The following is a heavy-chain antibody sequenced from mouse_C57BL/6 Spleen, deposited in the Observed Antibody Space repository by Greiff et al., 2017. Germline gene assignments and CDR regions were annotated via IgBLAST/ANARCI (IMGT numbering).Heavy chain of an antibody. D-gene: IGHD2-1*01. CDR1: GFTIKDYY. V-gene: IGHV14-2*01. CDR2: IDPGDGET. J-gene: IGHJ2*01. CDR3: ARPRNLGCSDFEY. Sequence: EVKLQESGAELVKPGASVKLSCTASGFTIKDYYMHWVKQRTEEGLEWIGRIDPGDGETKYAPKFQGKATITADTSSNTAYLQLSSLTSEDTAVYYCARPRNLGCSDFEYWGQGTTVTVSS.